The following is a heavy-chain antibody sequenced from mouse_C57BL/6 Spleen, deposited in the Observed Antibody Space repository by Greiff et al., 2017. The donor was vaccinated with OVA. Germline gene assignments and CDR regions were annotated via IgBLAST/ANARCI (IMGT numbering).Heavy chain of an antibody. CDR1: GYAFTNYL. CDR2: INPGSGGT. J-gene: IGHJ3*01. Sequence: VQLQQSGAELVRPGTSVKVSCKASGYAFTNYLIEWVKQRPGQGLEWIGVINPGSGGTNYNEKFKGKATLTADKSSSTAYMQLSSLTSEDSAVYFCARSTGTPFAYWGQGTLVTVSA. V-gene: IGHV1-54*01. CDR3: ARSTGTPFAY. D-gene: IGHD4-1*01.